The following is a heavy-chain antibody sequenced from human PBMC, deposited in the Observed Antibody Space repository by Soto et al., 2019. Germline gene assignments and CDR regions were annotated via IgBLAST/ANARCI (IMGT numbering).Heavy chain of an antibody. CDR2: ISGTGDRT. Sequence: SCGPSGFTFNSHAMGLVRQAPGAGRYWVAGISGTGDRTQYADSVNGRFTISRDNSKDTLYLQMNSLSAEDTAVYYCAKASTYDYVWGDYRYYFDSWGQGNLVTVSS. CDR1: GFTFNSHA. CDR3: AKASTYDYVWGDYRYYFDS. J-gene: IGHJ4*02. V-gene: IGHV3-23*01. D-gene: IGHD3-16*02.